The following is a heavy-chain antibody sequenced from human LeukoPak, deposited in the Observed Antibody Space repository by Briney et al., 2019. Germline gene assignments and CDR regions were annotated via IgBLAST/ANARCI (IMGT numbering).Heavy chain of an antibody. CDR1: GFTFSNYS. V-gene: IGHV3-21*06. J-gene: IGHJ4*02. CDR3: ATGVFDH. CDR2: ISNSISDT. D-gene: IGHD7-27*01. Sequence: GSLRLSCAASGFTFSNYSMNWVRQAPGKGLEWVSSISNSISDTYYADSMKGRFTISRDNANNSLYLQMNSLRVEDTAVYYCATGVFDHWGQGTLVTVSS.